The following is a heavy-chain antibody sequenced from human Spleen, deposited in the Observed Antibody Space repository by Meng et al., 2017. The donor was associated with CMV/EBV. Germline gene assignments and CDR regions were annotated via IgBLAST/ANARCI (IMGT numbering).Heavy chain of an antibody. V-gene: IGHV4-39*07. CDR3: ARGLDSGWYPAA. D-gene: IGHD6-19*01. CDR1: GGSISSSSYY. CDR2: INHSGST. Sequence: SETLSLTCTVSGGSISSSSYYWGWIRQPPGKGLEWIGEINHSGSTNYNPSLKSRVTISVDTSKNQFSLKLSSVTAADTAVYYCARGLDSGWYPAAWGQGTLVTVSS. J-gene: IGHJ5*02.